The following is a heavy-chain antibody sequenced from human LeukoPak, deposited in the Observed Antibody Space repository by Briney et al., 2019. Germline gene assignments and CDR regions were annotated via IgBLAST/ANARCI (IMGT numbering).Heavy chain of an antibody. CDR1: GGSMASSSYY. Sequence: SETLSLTCTVSGGSMASSSYYWGWIRQTPGKGLEWIGSIYYKGSTYYNPSLKSRVTISLDTSKNQFSLKLSSVTAADTAVYYCARPGYSGYDIDYWGQGTLVTVSS. D-gene: IGHD5-12*01. CDR2: IYYKGST. V-gene: IGHV4-39*07. CDR3: ARPGYSGYDIDY. J-gene: IGHJ4*02.